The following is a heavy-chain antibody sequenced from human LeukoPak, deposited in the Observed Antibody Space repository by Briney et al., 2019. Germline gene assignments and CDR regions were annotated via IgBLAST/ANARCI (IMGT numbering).Heavy chain of an antibody. CDR1: GGSFSGYY. CDR3: ARSPRNPRYYGSGSYFNY. D-gene: IGHD3-10*01. V-gene: IGHV4-34*01. CDR2: INHSGST. J-gene: IGHJ4*02. Sequence: PSETLSLTCAVYGGSFSGYYWSWIRQPPGKGLEWIGEINHSGSTNYNPSLKSRVTISVDTSKNQFSLKLRSVTAADTAVYYCARSPRNPRYYGSGSYFNYWGQGTLVTVSS.